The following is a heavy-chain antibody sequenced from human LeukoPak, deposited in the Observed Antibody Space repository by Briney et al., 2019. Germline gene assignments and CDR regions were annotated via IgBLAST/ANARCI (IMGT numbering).Heavy chain of an antibody. CDR3: ARPHRPDTAMDQADY. CDR2: INPSGYSA. J-gene: IGHJ4*02. Sequence: GASVKVSCKASGYTFTSYFMHWVRQAPGQGLEWMGMINPSGYSATYAHKFYGRVTMTRDTPTSTVYMELSSLTSEDTAVYYCARPHRPDTAMDQADYWGQGTLVIVSS. V-gene: IGHV1-46*01. D-gene: IGHD5-18*01. CDR1: GYTFTSYF.